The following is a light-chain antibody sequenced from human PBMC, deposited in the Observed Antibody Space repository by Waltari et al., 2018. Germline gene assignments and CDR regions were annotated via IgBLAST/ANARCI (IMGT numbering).Light chain of an antibody. CDR1: QSISGY. V-gene: IGKV1-39*01. J-gene: IGKJ5*01. Sequence: DIQMTQSPSSLSASVGDRVTITCRASQSISGYLNWYQQKPGKAPKLLIYAASSLLNGVPFRFGGSGSGTDFTLTISNLQPEDFATYDCQQSSSSPQSSFGQGTRLEIK. CDR3: QQSSSSPQSS. CDR2: AAS.